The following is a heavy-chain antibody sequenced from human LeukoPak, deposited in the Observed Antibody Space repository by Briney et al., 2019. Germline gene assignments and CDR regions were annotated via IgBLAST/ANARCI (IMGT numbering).Heavy chain of an antibody. CDR1: GFTFNNYA. V-gene: IGHV3-23*01. CDR3: AKAVSVLGATDWFDP. D-gene: IGHD1-26*01. J-gene: IGHJ5*02. CDR2: ISGSGGTT. Sequence: GASLRLSCAASGFTFNNYAMNWVRQAPGKGLEWVSRISGSGGTTYYADSVKGRFTISRDNSKNTLYLQMNSLRVEDTAVYYCAKAVSVLGATDWFDPWGQGTLVTVSS.